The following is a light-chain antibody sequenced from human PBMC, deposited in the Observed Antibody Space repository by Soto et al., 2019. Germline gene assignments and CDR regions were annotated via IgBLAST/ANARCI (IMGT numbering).Light chain of an antibody. Sequence: DIQMTQSPSTLSASVGDRVTITCRASQSISSWLAWYQQKPGKAPKLLIYKAFSLESGVPSRFSASATGREFTLTISRLQPDDFATYYSKQYNSYSTWTFGNRTKVEIK. CDR1: QSISSW. CDR3: KQYNSYSTWT. J-gene: IGKJ1*01. V-gene: IGKV1-5*03. CDR2: KAF.